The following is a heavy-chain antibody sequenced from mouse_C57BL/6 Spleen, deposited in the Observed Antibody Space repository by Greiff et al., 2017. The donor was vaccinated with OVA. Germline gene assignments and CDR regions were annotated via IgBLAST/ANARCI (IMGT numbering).Heavy chain of an antibody. CDR1: GYTFTTYP. CDR3: ARGGYDDWYFDV. V-gene: IGHV1-47*01. J-gene: IGHJ1*03. CDR2: FHPYNDDT. Sequence: VKLVESGAELVKPGASVKMSCKASGYTFTTYPIEWMKQNHGKSLEWIGNFHPYNDDTKYNEKFKGKTTLTVEKSSSTVYLELSRLTSDDSAVYYCARGGYDDWYFDVWGTGTTVTVSS. D-gene: IGHD2-2*01.